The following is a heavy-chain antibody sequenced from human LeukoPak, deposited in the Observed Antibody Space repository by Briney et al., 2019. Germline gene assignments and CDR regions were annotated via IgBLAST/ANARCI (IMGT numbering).Heavy chain of an antibody. V-gene: IGHV3-23*01. Sequence: GGSLRLSCAASGFTFSTYAMSWVRQAPGKGLEWVSAISGSGGSTYYADSVKGRFSISRDNSKNTLYLQMNSLRAEDTAVYYCAKVTSGSYSPFDYWGQGTLVSVSS. J-gene: IGHJ4*02. CDR2: ISGSGGST. CDR3: AKVTSGSYSPFDY. CDR1: GFTFSTYA. D-gene: IGHD1-26*01.